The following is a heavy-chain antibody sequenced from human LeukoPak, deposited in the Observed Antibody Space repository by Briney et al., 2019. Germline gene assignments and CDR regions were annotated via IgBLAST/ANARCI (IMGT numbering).Heavy chain of an antibody. Sequence: ASVKVSCKASGYTFTGYYMHWVRQAPGQGLEWMGWINPNSGGTNYAQKFQGRVTMTRDTSISTAYMELSRLRSDDTAVYYCARGGPGIAAAGEYYYYYMDVWDKGTTVTVSS. J-gene: IGHJ6*03. V-gene: IGHV1-2*02. CDR2: INPNSGGT. D-gene: IGHD6-13*01. CDR3: ARGGPGIAAAGEYYYYYMDV. CDR1: GYTFTGYY.